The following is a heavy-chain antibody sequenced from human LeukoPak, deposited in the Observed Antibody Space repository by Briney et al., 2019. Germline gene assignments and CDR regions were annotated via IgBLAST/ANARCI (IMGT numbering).Heavy chain of an antibody. CDR3: ARIGHEDYYFDY. CDR2: IYCSGST. J-gene: IGHJ4*02. CDR1: GGSISSYY. V-gene: IGHV4-59*01. Sequence: KPPETLSLTCTVPGGSISSYYWSWIRQPPGKGLEWIGYIYCSGSTNYNPSLKSRVTISVDTSKNQFSLKLSSVTAADTAVYYCARIGHEDYYFDYWGQGTLVTVSS.